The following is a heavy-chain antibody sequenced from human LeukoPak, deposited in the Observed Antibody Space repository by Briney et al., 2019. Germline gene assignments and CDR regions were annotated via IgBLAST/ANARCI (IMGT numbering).Heavy chain of an antibody. Sequence: GGSLRLSCADSGFTVDDYAMHWVRQAPGKGLEWVSLITKNDDTTLYADSVKGRFTISRDNSKNSLYLQMNSLRTEDTALYYCAKDMPGADYDAFYLWGQGTMVTVSS. D-gene: IGHD3-10*01. J-gene: IGHJ3*01. V-gene: IGHV3-43*02. CDR1: GFTVDDYA. CDR2: ITKNDDTT. CDR3: AKDMPGADYDAFYL.